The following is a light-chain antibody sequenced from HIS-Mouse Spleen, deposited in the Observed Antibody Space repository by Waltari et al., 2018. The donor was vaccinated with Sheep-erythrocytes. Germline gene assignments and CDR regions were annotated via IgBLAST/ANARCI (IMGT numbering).Light chain of an antibody. CDR1: SSDVGSYNL. V-gene: IGLV2-23*01. J-gene: IGLJ3*02. CDR3: CSYAGSSTPWV. CDR2: EGS. Sequence: QSALTQPASVSGSPGQSITISCTGTSSDVGSYNLVSWYQQHPGKAPKPMIYEGSKRPSGVSHRFSGSTSGNPASLTISGLQAEDEADYYCCSYAGSSTPWVFGGGTKLTVL.